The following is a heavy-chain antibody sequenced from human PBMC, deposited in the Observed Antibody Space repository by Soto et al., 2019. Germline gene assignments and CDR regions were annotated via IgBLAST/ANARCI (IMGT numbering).Heavy chain of an antibody. D-gene: IGHD5-18*01. CDR2: IIPILGIA. CDR1: GGTFSSYT. Sequence: QVQLVQSGAEVKKPGSSVKVSCKASGGTFSSYTISWVRQAPGQGLEWMGRIIPILGIANYAQKFQGRVTITADKSTSTAFMELSSLRSEDTAVYYCARTRYSYGFDYWGQGTLVTVSS. CDR3: ARTRYSYGFDY. V-gene: IGHV1-69*02. J-gene: IGHJ4*02.